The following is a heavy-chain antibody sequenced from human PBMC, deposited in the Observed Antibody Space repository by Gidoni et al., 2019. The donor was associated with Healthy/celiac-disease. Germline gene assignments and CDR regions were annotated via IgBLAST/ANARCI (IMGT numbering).Heavy chain of an antibody. CDR1: GYTFTSYG. V-gene: IGHV1-18*01. D-gene: IGHD2-15*01. J-gene: IGHJ4*02. Sequence: QVQLVQSGAEVKKPGASVKVSCKASGYTFTSYGISWVRQASGQGLEWMGWISAYNGNTNYAQKLQGRVTMTTDTSTSTAYMELRSLRSDDTAVYYCARTHGRIVVVVAATPYYFDYWGQGTLVTVSS. CDR2: ISAYNGNT. CDR3: ARTHGRIVVVVAATPYYFDY.